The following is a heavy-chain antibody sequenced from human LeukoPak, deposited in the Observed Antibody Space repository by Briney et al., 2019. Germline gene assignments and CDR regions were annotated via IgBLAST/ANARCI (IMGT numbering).Heavy chain of an antibody. V-gene: IGHV3-48*03. Sequence: PGGSLRLSCAASGFTFSNYEMLWVRQAPGKGLEWVSYISSRGTTLDYADSVKGRFTISRDNAKNSLNLQMSSLRAEDTAVYYCVRERGYSPDIWGQGTMVTVSS. CDR1: GFTFSNYE. J-gene: IGHJ3*02. D-gene: IGHD5-12*01. CDR3: VRERGYSPDI. CDR2: ISSRGTTL.